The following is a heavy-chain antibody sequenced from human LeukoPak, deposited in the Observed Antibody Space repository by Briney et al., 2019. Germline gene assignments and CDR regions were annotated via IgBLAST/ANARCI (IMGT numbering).Heavy chain of an antibody. CDR2: ISWNSGSI. J-gene: IGHJ5*02. CDR1: GFTFDDYA. V-gene: IGHV3-9*01. Sequence: PGRSLRLSCAASGFTFDDYAMHWVRQAPGKGLEWVSGISWNSGSIGYADSVKGRFTISRDNAKNSLYLQMNSLRAEDTALYYCAKDRLSGLSNWFDPWGQGTLVTV. D-gene: IGHD6-19*01. CDR3: AKDRLSGLSNWFDP.